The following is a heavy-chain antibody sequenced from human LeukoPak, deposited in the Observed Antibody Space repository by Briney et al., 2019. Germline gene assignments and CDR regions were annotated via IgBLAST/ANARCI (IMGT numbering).Heavy chain of an antibody. CDR2: ISGSGGST. J-gene: IGHJ4*02. V-gene: IGHV3-23*01. CDR1: GFTFSSYA. Sequence: GGSLRLSCAASGFTFSSYAMSWVRQAPGKGLGWVSAISGSGGSTYYADSVKGRFTISRDNSKNTLYLQMNSLRAEDTAVYYCANLKHTVVVVAAAVDYWGQGTLVTVSS. CDR3: ANLKHTVVVVAAAVDY. D-gene: IGHD2-15*01.